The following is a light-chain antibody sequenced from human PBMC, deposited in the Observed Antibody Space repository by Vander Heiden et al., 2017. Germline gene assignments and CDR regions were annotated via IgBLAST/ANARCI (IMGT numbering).Light chain of an antibody. V-gene: IGKV4-1*01. CDR2: WAS. J-gene: IGKJ2*02. CDR1: QSVFSSSYNKNY. CDR3: QQYYSSPCT. Sequence: DIVMTQSPDSLAVSLGERATINCQSSQSVFSSSYNKNYLAWYQHKPGQPPRLLIYWASTRHSGVPDRVSGSGSGTDFTLTIRNLQAEDVAVYYCQQYYSSPCTFGQGTKLEIK.